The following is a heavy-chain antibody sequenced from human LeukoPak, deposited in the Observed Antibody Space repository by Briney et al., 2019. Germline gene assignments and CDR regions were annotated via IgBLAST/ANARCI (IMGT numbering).Heavy chain of an antibody. V-gene: IGHV4-61*02. CDR1: GGSISSGSYY. Sequence: SETLSLTCTVSGGSISSGSYYWSWIRQPAGKGLEWIGRIYTSGSTNYNPSLKSRATISVDTSKNQFSLKLSSVTAADTAVYYCARDDHYYDSSGLGYWGQGTLVTVSS. CDR3: ARDDHYYDSSGLGY. CDR2: IYTSGST. J-gene: IGHJ4*02. D-gene: IGHD3-22*01.